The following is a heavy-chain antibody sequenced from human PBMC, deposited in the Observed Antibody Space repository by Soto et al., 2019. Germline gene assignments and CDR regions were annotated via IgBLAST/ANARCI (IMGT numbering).Heavy chain of an antibody. D-gene: IGHD3-9*01. V-gene: IGHV3-30*18. J-gene: IGHJ4*02. CDR2: ISYDGSNK. CDR1: GFTFSSYG. Sequence: GGSLRLSCAASGFTFSSYGMHWVRQAPGKGLEWVAVISYDGSNKYYAGSVKGRFTISRDNSKNTLYLQMNSLRAEDTAVYYCAKASERYFDWFYFDYWGQGTLVTVSS. CDR3: AKASERYFDWFYFDY.